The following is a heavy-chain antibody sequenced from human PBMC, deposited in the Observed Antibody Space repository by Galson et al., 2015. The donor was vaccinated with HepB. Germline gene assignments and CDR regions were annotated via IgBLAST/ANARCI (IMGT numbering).Heavy chain of an antibody. CDR1: GFTFSSFS. D-gene: IGHD1-14*01. CDR3: ARYNTMDV. V-gene: IGHV3-23*01. CDR2: ISASGGA. J-gene: IGHJ6*02. Sequence: SLRLSCAASGFTFSSFSMTWVRQAPGRGLEWVSSISASGGAYYVDSVKGRFTISRDNSKNMLYLQMNSLRAEDTAIYYCARYNTMDVCGQGTAVTVSS.